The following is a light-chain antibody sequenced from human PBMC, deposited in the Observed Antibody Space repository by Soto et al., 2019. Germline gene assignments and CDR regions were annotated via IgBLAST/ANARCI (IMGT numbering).Light chain of an antibody. CDR3: VQALQTPRA. J-gene: IGKJ5*01. CDR1: QSLLHSNGYNY. Sequence: DIAMPQSPLSLPVTPGEPASISCSSSQSLLHSNGYNYLDWYLRKSGQSPQLLIYLGSNRASVVPDRFSGSGSGTDFTLKISTVEAEDVGVYYDVQALQTPRAFGQGTRLEIK. CDR2: LGS. V-gene: IGKV2-28*01.